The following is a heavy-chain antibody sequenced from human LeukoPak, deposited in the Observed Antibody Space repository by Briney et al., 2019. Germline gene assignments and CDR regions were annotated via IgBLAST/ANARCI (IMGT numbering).Heavy chain of an antibody. CDR2: TNPNSGGT. CDR3: ARADRLHGGPYLIGP. Sequence: AASVKVSCKASGYSFTDYYMHWVRQAPGQGLEWMGWTNPNSGGTNSAQKFQGRVTMTRDTSITTVYMEVSWLTSDDTAIYYCARADRLHGGPYLIGPWGQGTLVTVSS. V-gene: IGHV1-2*02. D-gene: IGHD2-21*01. J-gene: IGHJ5*02. CDR1: GYSFTDYY.